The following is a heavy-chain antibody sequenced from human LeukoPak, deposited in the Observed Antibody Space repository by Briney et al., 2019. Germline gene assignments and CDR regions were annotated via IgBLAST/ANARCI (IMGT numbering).Heavy chain of an antibody. CDR2: ISSTGGTI. Sequence: GGSLRLSCEVSGFTFSDYYLSWIRQAPGKGLEWLSYISSTGGTIFYADSVRGRFTISRDNAKKSLYLEMNSLRAEDTAVCYCARSSDYYGSGSYAPLGYGMDVWGQGTTVIVSS. V-gene: IGHV3-11*01. CDR1: GFTFSDYY. J-gene: IGHJ6*02. D-gene: IGHD3-10*01. CDR3: ARSSDYYGSGSYAPLGYGMDV.